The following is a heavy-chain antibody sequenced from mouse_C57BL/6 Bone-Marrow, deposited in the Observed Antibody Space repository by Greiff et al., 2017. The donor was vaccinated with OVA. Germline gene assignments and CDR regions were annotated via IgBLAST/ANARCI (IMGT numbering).Heavy chain of an antibody. CDR2: IDPSDSYT. J-gene: IGHJ2*01. D-gene: IGHD1-1*01. Sequence: QVQLQQPGAELVMPGASVKLSCKASGYTFTSYWMHWVKQRPGQGLEWIGEIDPSDSYTNYNQKFKGKSTLTVDKSSSTAYMQLSSLTSEDSAVYYYASTTVPGYIDYWGQGTTLTVSS. CDR3: ASTTVPGYIDY. CDR1: GYTFTSYW. V-gene: IGHV1-69*01.